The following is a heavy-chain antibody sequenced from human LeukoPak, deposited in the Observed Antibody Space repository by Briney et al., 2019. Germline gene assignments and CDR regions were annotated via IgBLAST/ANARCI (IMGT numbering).Heavy chain of an antibody. J-gene: IGHJ4*02. CDR2: ISGSGSST. V-gene: IGHV3-23*01. CDR1: GFTYSSYA. D-gene: IGHD3-3*01. CDR3: AKDRDFWSGYYSPIDQ. Sequence: PGGSLRLSCAASGFTYSSYAMSWVRQAPGKGLEWVSGISGSGSSTYYSGSVKGRFAISRDNSKDTLYLQMNTLRAEDTAVYYCAKDRDFWSGYYSPIDQWGQGTLVTVSS.